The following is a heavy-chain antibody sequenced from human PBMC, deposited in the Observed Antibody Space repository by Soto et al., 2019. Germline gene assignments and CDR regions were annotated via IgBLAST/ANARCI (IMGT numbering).Heavy chain of an antibody. CDR3: ARPIQLWLHDAFDI. V-gene: IGHV3-30-3*01. CDR1: GFTFSSYA. D-gene: IGHD5-18*01. CDR2: ISYDGSNK. J-gene: IGHJ3*02. Sequence: PGGSLRLSCAASGFTFSSYAMHWVRQAPGKGLEWVAVISYDGSNKYYADSVKGRFTISRDNSKNTLYLQMNSLRAEDTAVYYCARPIQLWLHDAFDIWGQGTIVTVSS.